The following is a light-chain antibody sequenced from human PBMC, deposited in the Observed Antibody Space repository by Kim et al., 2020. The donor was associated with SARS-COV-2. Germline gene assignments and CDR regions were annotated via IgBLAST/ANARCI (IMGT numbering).Light chain of an antibody. CDR3: QQYSTYSST. CDR2: DAS. CDR1: QSIGNW. J-gene: IGKJ2*01. Sequence: SASVGDRITLTCRASQSIGNWLAWYQQKPGKAPKLLIYDASGLESGVPSRFSGSASGTEFTLTISSLQPDDFATYYCQQYSTYSSTFGQGTKLEI. V-gene: IGKV1-5*01.